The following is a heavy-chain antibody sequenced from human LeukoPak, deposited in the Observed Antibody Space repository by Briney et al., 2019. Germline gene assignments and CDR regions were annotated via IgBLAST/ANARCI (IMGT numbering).Heavy chain of an antibody. D-gene: IGHD2-21*01. CDR3: ARIAINASNGIDV. Sequence: GGSLRLSCAASGFTFSSYSMNWVRQAPGKGLEWVGGIRNKASSYSTEYAASVESRFTLSRDVSESSLYLQMNSLRTEDTAVYYCARIAINASNGIDVWGQGTTVTVSS. J-gene: IGHJ6*02. CDR2: IRNKASSYST. CDR1: GFTFSSYS. V-gene: IGHV3-72*01.